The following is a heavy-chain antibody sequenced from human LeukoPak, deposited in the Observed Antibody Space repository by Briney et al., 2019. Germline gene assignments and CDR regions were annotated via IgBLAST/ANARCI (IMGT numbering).Heavy chain of an antibody. J-gene: IGHJ5*02. Sequence: ASVKVSCTASGGTFSSYAISWVRQAPGQGLEWMGGIIPIFGTANYAQKFQGRVTITADESTSTAYMELSSLRSEDTAVYYCARDIRTYYYGSGSFWFDPWGQGTLVTVSS. CDR3: ARDIRTYYYGSGSFWFDP. CDR1: GGTFSSYA. V-gene: IGHV1-69*13. D-gene: IGHD3-10*01. CDR2: IIPIFGTA.